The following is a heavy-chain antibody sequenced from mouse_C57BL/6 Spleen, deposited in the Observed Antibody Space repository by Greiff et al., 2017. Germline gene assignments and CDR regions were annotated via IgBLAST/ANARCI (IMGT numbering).Heavy chain of an antibody. CDR3: ARLEIEYDLDY. V-gene: IGHV1-55*01. D-gene: IGHD2-14*01. Sequence: QVQLQQPGAELVKPGASVKMSCKASGYTFTSSWITWVKQRPGQGLEWIGDLYPGSGSTNYNEKFKSKATLTVDTSSSTAYMQLSSLTSEDSAVYYCARLEIEYDLDYWGQGTTLTVSS. CDR2: LYPGSGST. J-gene: IGHJ2*01. CDR1: GYTFTSSW.